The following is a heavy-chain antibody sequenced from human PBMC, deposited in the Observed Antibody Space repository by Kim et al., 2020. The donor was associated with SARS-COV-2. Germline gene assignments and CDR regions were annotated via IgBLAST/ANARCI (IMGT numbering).Heavy chain of an antibody. CDR2: IYYSGST. Sequence: SETLSLTCTVSGGSISSSSYYWGWIRQPPGKGLEWIGSIYYSGSTYYNPSLKSRVTISVDTSKSQFSLKLSSVTAADTAVYYCARHQTGIAVAGGKRGWFDPWGQGTLVTVSS. J-gene: IGHJ5*02. D-gene: IGHD6-19*01. V-gene: IGHV4-39*01. CDR3: ARHQTGIAVAGGKRGWFDP. CDR1: GGSISSSSYY.